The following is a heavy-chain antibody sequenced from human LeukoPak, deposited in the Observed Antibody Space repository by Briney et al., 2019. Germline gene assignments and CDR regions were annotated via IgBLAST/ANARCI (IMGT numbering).Heavy chain of an antibody. CDR1: GFTFDDYA. D-gene: IGHD5-24*01. Sequence: GGSLRLSYAASGFTFDDYAMHWVRQAPGKGLEWVSGISWNSGSIGYADSVKGRFTISRDNAKNSLYLQMNSLRAEDTALYYCAKDSGDGYNYDYFDYWGQGTLVTVSS. J-gene: IGHJ4*02. CDR2: ISWNSGSI. V-gene: IGHV3-9*01. CDR3: AKDSGDGYNYDYFDY.